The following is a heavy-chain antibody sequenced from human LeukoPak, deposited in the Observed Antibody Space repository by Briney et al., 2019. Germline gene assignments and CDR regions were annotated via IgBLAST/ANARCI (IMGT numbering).Heavy chain of an antibody. CDR2: IYYSGST. CDR3: ARCTIFPSWFKDRASFDP. D-gene: IGHD3-9*01. V-gene: IGHV4-59*01. CDR1: GGSISSYY. J-gene: IGHJ5*02. Sequence: PSETLSLTCTVSGGSISSYYWSWIRQPPGKGLEWIGYIYYSGSTNYNPSLTSRVTISVDTSKNQFSLKLSSVTAADTAVYYCARCTIFPSWFKDRASFDPWGQGTLVTVSS.